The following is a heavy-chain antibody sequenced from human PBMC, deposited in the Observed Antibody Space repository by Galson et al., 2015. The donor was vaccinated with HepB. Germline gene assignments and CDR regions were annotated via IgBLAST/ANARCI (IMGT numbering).Heavy chain of an antibody. J-gene: IGHJ4*02. D-gene: IGHD6-19*01. V-gene: IGHV3-20*04. CDR1: GFIFDDYA. CDR2: INWSGGT. Sequence: SLRLSCAASGFIFDDYAMNWVRQAPGKGLEWVSGINWSGGTGYADSVKGRFIVSRDNDKKSLYLQLNSLRVEDTALYYCARSGSGWHAFIEYWGQGTPVTVSS. CDR3: ARSGSGWHAFIEY.